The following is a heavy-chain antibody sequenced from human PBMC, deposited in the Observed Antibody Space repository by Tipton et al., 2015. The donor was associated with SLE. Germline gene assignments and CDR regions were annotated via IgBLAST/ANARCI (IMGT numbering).Heavy chain of an antibody. CDR3: VGGFGDFDF. J-gene: IGHJ4*02. CDR1: GYSISSGYY. V-gene: IGHV4-38-2*01. CDR2: INHSGST. Sequence: LRLSCAVSGYSISSGYYWGWIRQPPGKGLEWIGEINHSGSTNYNPSLKSRVTTSVDTSKNQFSLKLSSVTAADTAVYYCVGGFGDFDFWGQGTLVTVSS. D-gene: IGHD3-10*01.